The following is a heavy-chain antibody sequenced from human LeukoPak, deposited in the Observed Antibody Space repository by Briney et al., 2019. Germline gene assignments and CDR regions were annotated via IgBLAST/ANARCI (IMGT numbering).Heavy chain of an antibody. CDR3: AHIYSSRDFGPSIAVVFGWEYFQH. CDR1: GFSLSTSGVG. J-gene: IGHJ1*01. CDR2: IYWDDDK. V-gene: IGHV2-5*02. Sequence: ESGPTLVKPTQTLTLTCTFSGFSLSTSGVGVGWIRQPPGKALEWLALIYWDDDKRYSPSLKSRLTITKDTSKNQVVLTMTNMDPVDTATYYCAHIYSSRDFGPSIAVVFGWEYFQHWGQGTLVTVSS. D-gene: IGHD6-19*01.